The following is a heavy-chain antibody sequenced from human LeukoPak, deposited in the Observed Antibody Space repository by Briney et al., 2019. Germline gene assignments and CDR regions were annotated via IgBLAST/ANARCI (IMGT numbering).Heavy chain of an antibody. D-gene: IGHD6-19*01. V-gene: IGHV3-53*01. CDR2: TVSRGTT. J-gene: IGHJ5*02. CDR3: AKCSTSAYTTGWCNWIDP. CDR1: GFTVRNNF. Sequence: GGSLRLSCAASGFTVRNNFMYWVRQAPGKGLEWVSSTVSRGTTQYADSVKGRFAVSRDTSKNTLYLQMNSLRADDTAVYYCAKCSTSAYTTGWCNWIDPWGQGTLVTVSS.